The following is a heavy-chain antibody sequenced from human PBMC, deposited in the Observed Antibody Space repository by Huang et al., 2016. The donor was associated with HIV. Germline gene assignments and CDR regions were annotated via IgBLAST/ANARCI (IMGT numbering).Heavy chain of an antibody. Sequence: QITLKESGPTLVKPTQTLTLPCTFSGFSLTPTGVAVGWIRQPPGKALEWLALIYWDDDKRYSPSLQSRLTRAKDTSRSQVGLTVTDVDPLDTATYYSARRPLGAGYYFDSWGRGTLVTGSS. CDR1: GFSLTPTGVA. D-gene: IGHD3-16*01. CDR3: ARRPLGAGYYFDS. CDR2: IYWDDDK. V-gene: IGHV2-5*02. J-gene: IGHJ4*02.